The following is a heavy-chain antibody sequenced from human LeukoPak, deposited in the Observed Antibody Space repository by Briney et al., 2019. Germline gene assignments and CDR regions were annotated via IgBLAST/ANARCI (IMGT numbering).Heavy chain of an antibody. J-gene: IGHJ4*02. CDR3: ARRNGAIDY. CDR2: INHSGST. Sequence: SETLSLTCAVYGGSFSGYYWSWIRQPPGKGLEWVGEINHSGSTNYNPSLKSRVTISVDTSKNQFSLKLSSVTAADTAVYYCARRNGAIDYWGQGTLVTVSS. V-gene: IGHV4-34*01. CDR1: GGSFSGYY. D-gene: IGHD2-8*01.